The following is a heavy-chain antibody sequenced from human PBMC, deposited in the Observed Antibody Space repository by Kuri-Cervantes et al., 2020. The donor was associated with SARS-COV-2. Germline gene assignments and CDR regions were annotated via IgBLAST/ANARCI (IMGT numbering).Heavy chain of an antibody. CDR1: GGSISSYY. CDR2: IYHSGST. J-gene: IGHJ3*02. Sequence: GSLRLSCTVSGGSISSYYWGWIRQPPGKGREWIGSIYHSGSTYYNPSLKSRVTISVDTSKNQFSLKLSSVTAADTAVYYCARDRSWYDSSGVDAFDIWGQGTMVTVSS. CDR3: ARDRSWYDSSGVDAFDI. D-gene: IGHD3-22*01. V-gene: IGHV4-38-2*02.